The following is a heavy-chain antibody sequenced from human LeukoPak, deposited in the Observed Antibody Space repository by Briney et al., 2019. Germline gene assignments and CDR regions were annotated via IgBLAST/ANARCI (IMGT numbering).Heavy chain of an antibody. J-gene: IGHJ4*02. V-gene: IGHV1-69*13. CDR2: IIPIFGTA. Sequence: ASVKVSCKASGHTFTSYDINWVRQAPGQGLEWMGGIIPIFGTANYAQKFQGRVTITADESTSTAYMELSSLRSEDTAVYYCARDASSSSLHYFDYWGQGTLVTVSS. D-gene: IGHD6-6*01. CDR3: ARDASSSSLHYFDY. CDR1: GHTFTSYD.